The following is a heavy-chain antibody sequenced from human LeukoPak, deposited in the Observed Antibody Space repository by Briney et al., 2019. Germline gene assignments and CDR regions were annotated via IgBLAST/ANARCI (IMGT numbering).Heavy chain of an antibody. CDR3: AREPSLTGYYLDY. J-gene: IGHJ4*02. CDR2: ISGSGGST. Sequence: HPGGSLRLSCAASGFTFSSYAMGWVRQAPGKGLEWVSVISGSGGSTYYADSVKGRFTISRDNAKNSLYLQMNSLRAEDTAVYYCAREPSLTGYYLDYWGQGTLVTVSS. D-gene: IGHD3-9*01. V-gene: IGHV3-23*01. CDR1: GFTFSSYA.